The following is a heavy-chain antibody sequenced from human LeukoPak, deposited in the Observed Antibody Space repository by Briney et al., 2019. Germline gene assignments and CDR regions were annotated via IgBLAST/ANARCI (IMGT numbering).Heavy chain of an antibody. CDR2: IYYSGST. V-gene: IGHV4-59*11. J-gene: IGHJ3*02. Sequence: SETLSLTCTVSGGSISSHYWSWIRQPPGKGLEWIGYIYYSGSTNYNPSLKSRVTISVDTSKNQFSLKLSSVTAADTAVYYCARTYYYDVDAFDIWGQGTMVTVSS. CDR3: ARTYYYDVDAFDI. CDR1: GGSISSHY. D-gene: IGHD3-22*01.